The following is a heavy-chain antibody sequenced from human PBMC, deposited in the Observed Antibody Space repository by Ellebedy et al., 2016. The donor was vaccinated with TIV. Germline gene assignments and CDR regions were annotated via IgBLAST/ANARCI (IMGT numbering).Heavy chain of an antibody. D-gene: IGHD3-10*01. CDR1: GFTFSDYY. V-gene: IGHV3-11*01. Sequence: GESLKISCAASGFTFSDYYMTWIRQAPGKGLDWVSYISSSGGTQYYGDSVKGRFTISRDNSKNTLYLQMNSLRGEDTAVYYCAKRVTMVREVITYYHYAMDVWGQGTTVTVSS. J-gene: IGHJ6*02. CDR3: AKRVTMVREVITYYHYAMDV. CDR2: ISSSGGTQ.